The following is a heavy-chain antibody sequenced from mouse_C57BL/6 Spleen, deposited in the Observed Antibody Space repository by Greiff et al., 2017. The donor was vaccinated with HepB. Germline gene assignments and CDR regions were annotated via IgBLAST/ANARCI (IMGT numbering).Heavy chain of an antibody. CDR2: ISSGSSTI. D-gene: IGHD2-1*01. J-gene: IGHJ4*01. Sequence: EVKVEESGGGLVKPGGSLKLSCAAPGFTFSDYGMHWVRQAPEKGLEWVAYISSGSSTIYYADTVKGRFTISRDNAKNTLFLQMTSLRSEDTAMYYCARHYGNYVYAMDYWGQGTSVTVSS. CDR3: ARHYGNYVYAMDY. CDR1: GFTFSDYG. V-gene: IGHV5-17*01.